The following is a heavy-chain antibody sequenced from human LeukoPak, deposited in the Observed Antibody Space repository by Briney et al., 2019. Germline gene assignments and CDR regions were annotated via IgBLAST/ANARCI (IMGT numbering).Heavy chain of an antibody. J-gene: IGHJ4*02. Sequence: SQTLSLTCAISGDSVSSNSAAWNWIRQSPSRGLEWLGRTYYRSKWYSDYAISVKSRITINPDTSKNQVSLQLNSVTPEDTAIYYCATYRQLLLPFESWGQGTLVTVSS. CDR2: TYYRSKWYS. D-gene: IGHD1-1*01. CDR1: GDSVSSNSAA. V-gene: IGHV6-1*01. CDR3: ATYRQLLLPFES.